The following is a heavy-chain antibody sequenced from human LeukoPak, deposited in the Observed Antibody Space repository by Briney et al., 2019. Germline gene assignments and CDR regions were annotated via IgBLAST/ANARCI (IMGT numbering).Heavy chain of an antibody. J-gene: IGHJ4*02. CDR2: INAGNGNT. Sequence: ASVKVSCKASGYTFTSYAMHWVRQAPGQRLEWMGWINAGNGNTKYSQKFQGRVTITRDTSASTAYMELSSLRSEDTAVYYCAGGYSYGYFDYWGQGTLVAVSS. CDR1: GYTFTSYA. CDR3: AGGYSYGYFDY. V-gene: IGHV1-3*01. D-gene: IGHD5-18*01.